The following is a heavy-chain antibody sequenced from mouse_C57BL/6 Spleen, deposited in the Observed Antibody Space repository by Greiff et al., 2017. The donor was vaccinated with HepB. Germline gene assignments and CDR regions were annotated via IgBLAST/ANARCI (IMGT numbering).Heavy chain of an antibody. D-gene: IGHD2-5*01. V-gene: IGHV1-63*01. CDR3: ATYSTYYAMDY. CDR2: IYPGGGYT. CDR1: GYTFTNYW. J-gene: IGHJ4*01. Sequence: QVQLQQSGAELVRPGTSVKMSCKASGYTFTNYWIGWAKQRPGHGLEWIGDIYPGGGYTNYNEKFKGKATLTADKSSSTAYMQFSSLTSEDSAIYYCATYSTYYAMDYWGQGTSVTVSS.